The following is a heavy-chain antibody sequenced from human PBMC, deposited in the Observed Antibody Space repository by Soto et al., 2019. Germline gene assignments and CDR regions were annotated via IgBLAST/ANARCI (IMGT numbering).Heavy chain of an antibody. CDR2: IIPILGIA. J-gene: IGHJ6*02. V-gene: IGHV1-69*02. D-gene: IGHD3-16*01. Sequence: SVKVSCKASGGTFSSYTISWVRQAPGQGLEWMGRIIPILGIANYAQKFQGRVTITADKSTSTAYMELSSLRSEDTAVYYCARLSDSLGPPNEYYYGMDVWGQGTTVTVSS. CDR3: ARLSDSLGPPNEYYYGMDV. CDR1: GGTFSSYT.